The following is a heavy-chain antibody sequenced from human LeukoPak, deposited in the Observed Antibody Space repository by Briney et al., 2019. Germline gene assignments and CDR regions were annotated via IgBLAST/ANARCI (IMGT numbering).Heavy chain of an antibody. Sequence: ASVKVSCKASGYTFTGYYMHWVRQAPGQGLEWMGWINPNSGGTNYAQKFQGRVTMTRDTSISTAYMELSRLRSEDTAVYYCARDLLQTTSQNDAFDIWGQGTMVTVSS. J-gene: IGHJ3*02. D-gene: IGHD1-1*01. V-gene: IGHV1-2*02. CDR1: GYTFTGYY. CDR2: INPNSGGT. CDR3: ARDLLQTTSQNDAFDI.